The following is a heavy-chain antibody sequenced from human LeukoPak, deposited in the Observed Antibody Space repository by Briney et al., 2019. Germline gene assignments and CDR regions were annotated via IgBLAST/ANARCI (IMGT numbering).Heavy chain of an antibody. D-gene: IGHD2-2*01. Sequence: GGSLRLSCAASGFTFSSYAMGWVRQAPGKGLEWVSAISGSGGSTYYADSVKGRFTISRDNAKNSLYLQMNSLRAEDTAVYYCASIDIVVVPAAIGRYYGMDVWGQGTTVTVSS. J-gene: IGHJ6*02. CDR1: GFTFSSYA. CDR2: ISGSGGST. V-gene: IGHV3-23*01. CDR3: ASIDIVVVPAAIGRYYGMDV.